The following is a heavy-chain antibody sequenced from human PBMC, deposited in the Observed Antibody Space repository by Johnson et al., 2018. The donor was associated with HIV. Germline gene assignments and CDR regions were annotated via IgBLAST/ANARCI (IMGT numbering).Heavy chain of an antibody. V-gene: IGHV3-15*01. J-gene: IGHJ3*01. Sequence: EVQLVESGGGLVQPGGSLRLSCAASGFTFSNAWMSWVRQAPGKGLEWVGRIKSKTDGGTTDYAAPVKGRFFISRDDSKSIAYLQMNSLKTDDTAVYYCTRDPKIGGWTWGAFDVWGQGTMVTVSS. CDR1: GFTFSNAW. D-gene: IGHD7-27*01. CDR2: IKSKTDGGTT. CDR3: TRDPKIGGWTWGAFDV.